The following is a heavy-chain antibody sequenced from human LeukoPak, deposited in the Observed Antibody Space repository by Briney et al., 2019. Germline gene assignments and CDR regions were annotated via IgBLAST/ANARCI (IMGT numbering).Heavy chain of an antibody. CDR1: GFTFSSYS. Sequence: GGSLRLSCAASGFTFSSYSMNWVRQAPGKGLEWVSSISSSSSYIYYADSVKGRFTISRDNAKNSLYLQMNSLRAEDTAVYYCARGSDSSWYLPLVRGEFDHWGQGTLVTVSS. CDR3: ARGSDSSWYLPLVRGEFDH. J-gene: IGHJ4*02. V-gene: IGHV3-21*01. D-gene: IGHD6-13*01. CDR2: ISSSSSYI.